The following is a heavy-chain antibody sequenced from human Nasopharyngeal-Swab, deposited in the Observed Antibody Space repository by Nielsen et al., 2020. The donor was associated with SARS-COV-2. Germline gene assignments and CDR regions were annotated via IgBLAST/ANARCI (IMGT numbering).Heavy chain of an antibody. J-gene: IGHJ4*02. V-gene: IGHV4-34*01. CDR2: TNHSGST. CDR3: ARGFPGAAAGTDY. Sequence: WIRQPPGKGLEWIGETNHSGSTNYNPSLKSRVTISVDTSKNQFSLKLSSVTAADTAVYYCARGFPGAAAGTDYWGQGTLVTVSS. D-gene: IGHD6-13*01.